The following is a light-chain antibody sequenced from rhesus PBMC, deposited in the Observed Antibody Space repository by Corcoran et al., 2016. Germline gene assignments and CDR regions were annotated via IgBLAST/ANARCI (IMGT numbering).Light chain of an antibody. J-gene: IGLJ1*01. CDR3: CSYTTSSTYI. Sequence: QAAPTQPPSVAGSPGQSVTISCTGTSSDVGGYNYVSWYQQHPGKAPKLMIYGVSKRPSGVSDRFSGSKSGNTASLTISGLQAEDEADYYCCSYTTSSTYIFGAWTRLTVL. CDR1: SSDVGGYNY. CDR2: GVS. V-gene: IGLV2S7*01.